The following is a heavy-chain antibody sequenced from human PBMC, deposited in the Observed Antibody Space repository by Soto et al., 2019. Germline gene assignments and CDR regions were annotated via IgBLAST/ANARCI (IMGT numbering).Heavy chain of an antibody. CDR3: ARDRRVGTRYDFDY. J-gene: IGHJ4*02. CDR2: IKQDGSEV. Sequence: EVQLVESGGGLVQPGGSLRLSCAASGFTFSNFWMSWVRQAPGKGPEWVASIKQDGSEVHFADSVRGRLFISRHNAYQSLVLEMSSLRDDDTAMYYCARDRRVGTRYDFDYWGQGTLVTVSS. CDR1: GFTFSNFW. D-gene: IGHD3-16*01. V-gene: IGHV3-7*01.